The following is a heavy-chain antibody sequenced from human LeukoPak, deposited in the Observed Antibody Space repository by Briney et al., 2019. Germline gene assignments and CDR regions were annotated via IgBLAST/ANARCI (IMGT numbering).Heavy chain of an antibody. V-gene: IGHV5-51*01. CDR3: ARQNWGVDY. D-gene: IGHD7-27*01. Sequence: GESLKISCKGSGYSFSSYWIAWVRQMPGKGLEWMGIICPGDSATKYSPSFQGQVTVSADKSISTAYLQWSSLKASDTAMYYCARQNWGVDYWGQGTLVTVSS. CDR1: GYSFSSYW. CDR2: ICPGDSAT. J-gene: IGHJ4*02.